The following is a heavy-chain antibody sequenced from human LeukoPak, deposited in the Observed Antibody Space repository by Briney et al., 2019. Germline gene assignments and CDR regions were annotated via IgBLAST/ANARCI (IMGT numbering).Heavy chain of an antibody. J-gene: IGHJ4*02. CDR3: ARGRQLDY. CDR1: GGSISSGGYY. CDR2: IYHSGST. V-gene: IGHV4-30-2*01. D-gene: IGHD6-25*01. Sequence: SQTLSLTCTVSGGSISSGGYYWSWIRQPPGKGLEWIGYIYHSGSTNYNPSLKSRVTISVDKSKNQFSLKLSSVTAADTAVYYCARGRQLDYWGQGTLVTVSS.